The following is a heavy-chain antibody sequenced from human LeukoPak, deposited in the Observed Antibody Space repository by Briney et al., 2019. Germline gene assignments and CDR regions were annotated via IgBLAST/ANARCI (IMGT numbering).Heavy chain of an antibody. CDR3: AKGEYYYDSSGFDY. CDR2: ISGSGGST. CDR1: GFTFSSYA. J-gene: IGHJ4*02. Sequence: GGSLRLSCAATGFTFSSYAMSWVRQAPGKGLEWVSAISGSGGSTYYADSVKGRFTISRDNSKNTLYLQMNSLRAEDTAVYYCAKGEYYYDSSGFDYWGQGTLVTVSS. V-gene: IGHV3-23*01. D-gene: IGHD3-22*01.